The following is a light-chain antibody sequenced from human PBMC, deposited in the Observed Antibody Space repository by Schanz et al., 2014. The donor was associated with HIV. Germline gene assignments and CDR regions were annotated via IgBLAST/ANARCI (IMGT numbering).Light chain of an antibody. CDR2: KAS. CDR1: QSISSW. Sequence: DIQMTQSPSSLSASVGDRVTITCRASQSISSWLAWYQQKPGKAPKLLIYKASSLESGVSSRFSGSGSGTEFTLTISSLQPEDFATYYCQQANSFPITFGQGTRLEIK. V-gene: IGKV1-5*03. J-gene: IGKJ5*01. CDR3: QQANSFPIT.